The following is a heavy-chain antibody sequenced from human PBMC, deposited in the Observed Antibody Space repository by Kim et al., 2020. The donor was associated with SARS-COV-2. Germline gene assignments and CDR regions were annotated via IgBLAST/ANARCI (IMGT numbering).Heavy chain of an antibody. CDR3: AKDQGLRYFADPGSRAF. V-gene: IGHV3-30*18. J-gene: IGHJ3*01. D-gene: IGHD3-9*01. Sequence: GGSLRLSCAASGFTFSSYGMHWVRQAPGKGLEWVAVISYDGSNKYYADSVKGRFTISRDNSKNTLYLQMNSLRAEDTAVYYCAKDQGLRYFADPGSRAF. CDR2: ISYDGSNK. CDR1: GFTFSSYG.